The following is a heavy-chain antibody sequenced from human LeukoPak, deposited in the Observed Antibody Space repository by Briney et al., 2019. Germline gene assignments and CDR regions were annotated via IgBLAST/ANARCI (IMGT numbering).Heavy chain of an antibody. CDR3: AREPHCSGGSCYWDYFDY. Sequence: GGSLRLSCVGSGYIFSTYWMSWVRQAPGKGLEWVANIKQDGSEKYYVDSVKGRFTISRDNAKNSLYLQMNSLRAEDTAVYYCAREPHCSGGSCYWDYFDYWGQGTLVTVSS. V-gene: IGHV3-7*03. D-gene: IGHD2-15*01. CDR2: IKQDGSEK. J-gene: IGHJ4*02. CDR1: GYIFSTYW.